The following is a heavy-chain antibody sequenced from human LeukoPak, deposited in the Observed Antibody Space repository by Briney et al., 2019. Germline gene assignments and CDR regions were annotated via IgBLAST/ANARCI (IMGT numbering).Heavy chain of an antibody. CDR3: ATLGDLCGGDCYGIDY. V-gene: IGHV1-69-2*01. J-gene: IGHJ4*02. Sequence: GATVKISCKASGYTFTDYYMHWVQQAPGKGLEWMGRVDPEDGETIYAEKFQGRVTITADTSTDTAYMELSSLRSEDTAVYYCATLGDLCGGDCYGIDYWGQGTLVTVSS. D-gene: IGHD2-21*01. CDR1: GYTFTDYY. CDR2: VDPEDGET.